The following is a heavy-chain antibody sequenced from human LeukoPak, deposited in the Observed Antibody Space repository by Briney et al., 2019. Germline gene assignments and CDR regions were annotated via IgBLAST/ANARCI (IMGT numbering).Heavy chain of an antibody. CDR1: GYTFTGYY. CDR3: GRRRIDCSDTGCYVDY. Sequence: ASVKVSCKASGYTFTGYYIHWMRQTPGQGLEWMGWMNPNRGDTSYAQKFQGRVTMTRDTPINTAYMELSGLTSDDTAVYYCGRRRIDCSDTGCYVDYWGQGTLVTVSS. V-gene: IGHV1-2*02. D-gene: IGHD2-15*01. J-gene: IGHJ4*02. CDR2: MNPNRGDT.